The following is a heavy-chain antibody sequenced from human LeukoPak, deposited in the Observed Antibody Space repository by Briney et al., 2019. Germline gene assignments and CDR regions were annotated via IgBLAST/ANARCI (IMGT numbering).Heavy chain of an antibody. V-gene: IGHV3-9*03. CDR3: AKGYSSGWLEYYFDY. D-gene: IGHD6-19*01. CDR1: GFTFDDYA. CDR2: ISWNSGSI. J-gene: IGHJ4*02. Sequence: GGSLRLSCAASGFTFDDYALHWVRQAPGKGLEWVSGISWNSGSIGYADSVKGRFTISRDNAKNPLYLQMNSLRAEDMALYYCAKGYSSGWLEYYFDYWGQGTLVTVSS.